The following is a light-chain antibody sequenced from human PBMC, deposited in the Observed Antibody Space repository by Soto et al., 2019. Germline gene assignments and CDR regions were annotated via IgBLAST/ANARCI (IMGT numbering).Light chain of an antibody. Sequence: QSVLTQPASVSGSPGQSITISCTGTSSDVGGYNYVSWYQQHPGKAPKLMIYDVSNRPSGVSNRFSGSQSGNTASLTISGLQAEDEADYYCSSYTSRSTLVFGGGTQLTVL. J-gene: IGLJ2*01. V-gene: IGLV2-14*01. CDR3: SSYTSRSTLV. CDR2: DVS. CDR1: SSDVGGYNY.